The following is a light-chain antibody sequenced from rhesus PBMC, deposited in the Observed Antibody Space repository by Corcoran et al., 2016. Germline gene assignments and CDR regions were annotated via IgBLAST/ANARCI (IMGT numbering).Light chain of an antibody. CDR1: QGISSW. CDR3: QQHNSYPWT. J-gene: IGKJ1*01. V-gene: IGKV1-33*02. Sequence: DIQMTQSPSSSSASVGDRVTITCQASQGISSWLAWYQQKPGKGLKLLIGAASILQSGVPSRFSGSGSGTDFTLTFSSLQPEDFATYSCQQHNSYPWTFGQGTKVDIK. CDR2: AAS.